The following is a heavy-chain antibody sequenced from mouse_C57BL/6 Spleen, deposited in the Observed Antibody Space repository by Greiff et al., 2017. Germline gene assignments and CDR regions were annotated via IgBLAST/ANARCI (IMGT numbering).Heavy chain of an antibody. J-gene: IGHJ2*01. CDR3: ARETLGLGGYFDY. V-gene: IGHV3-6*01. CDR1: GYSITSGYY. Sequence: EVKLMESGPGLVKPSQSLSLTCSVTGYSITSGYYWNWIRQFPGNKLEWMGYISYDGSNNYNPSLKNRISITRDTSKNQFFLKLNSVTTEDTATYYCARETLGLGGYFDYWGQGTTLTVSS. D-gene: IGHD4-1*01. CDR2: ISYDGSN.